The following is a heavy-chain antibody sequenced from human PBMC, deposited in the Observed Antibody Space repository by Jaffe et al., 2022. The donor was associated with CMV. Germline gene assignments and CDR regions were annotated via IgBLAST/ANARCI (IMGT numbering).Heavy chain of an antibody. CDR1: GGSISSSNW. CDR3: ARERRILWFGELLDYYYMDV. D-gene: IGHD3-10*01. V-gene: IGHV4-4*02. J-gene: IGHJ6*03. CDR2: IYHSGST. Sequence: QVQLQESGPGLVKPSGTLSLTCAVSGGSISSSNWWSWVRQPPGKGLEWIGEIYHSGSTNYNPSLKSRVTISVDKSKNQFSLKLSSVTAADTAVYYCARERRILWFGELLDYYYMDVWGKGTTVTVSS.